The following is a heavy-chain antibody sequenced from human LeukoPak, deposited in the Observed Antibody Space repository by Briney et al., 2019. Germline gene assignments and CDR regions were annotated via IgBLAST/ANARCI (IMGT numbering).Heavy chain of an antibody. Sequence: PSQTLSLTCTVSGGSVSSSSYYWGWIRQPPGKGLEWIGSIYYSGSTYYNPSLKSRVTISVDTSKNQFSLKLSSVTAADTAVYYCARQDYDFWSGYQYYYYYMDVWGKGTTVTVSS. J-gene: IGHJ6*03. V-gene: IGHV4-39*01. CDR3: ARQDYDFWSGYQYYYYYMDV. CDR1: GGSVSSSSYY. CDR2: IYYSGST. D-gene: IGHD3-3*01.